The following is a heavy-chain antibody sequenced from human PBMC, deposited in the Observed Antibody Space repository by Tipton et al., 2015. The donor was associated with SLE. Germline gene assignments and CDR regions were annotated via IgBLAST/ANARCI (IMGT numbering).Heavy chain of an antibody. J-gene: IGHJ4*02. Sequence: TLSLTCAVSGGSISNGGYYWSWIRQSPGKGLEWIGYIYYKGHTDYNPSLKSRATISVDTSQNQFSLRLRSVTVADTAVYYCARVPHPYCAGGHCLDYWGQGAQVRVSS. CDR1: GGSISNGGYY. D-gene: IGHD2-8*02. CDR2: IYYKGHT. V-gene: IGHV4-31*11. CDR3: ARVPHPYCAGGHCLDY.